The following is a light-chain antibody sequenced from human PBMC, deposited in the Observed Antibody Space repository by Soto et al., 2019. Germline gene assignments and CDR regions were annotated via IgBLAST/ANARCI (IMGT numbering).Light chain of an antibody. Sequence: QSALTQPASVPGSPGQSITISCTGTTIDVGSYSLVSWYQHHPGKAPQLMIYEASKRPSGVSNRFSGSKSGNTASLTISGLQAEDEADYYCSSYTSSSTSVFXTGTKVTV. CDR2: EAS. CDR3: SSYTSSSTSV. CDR1: TIDVGSYSL. V-gene: IGLV2-14*02. J-gene: IGLJ1*01.